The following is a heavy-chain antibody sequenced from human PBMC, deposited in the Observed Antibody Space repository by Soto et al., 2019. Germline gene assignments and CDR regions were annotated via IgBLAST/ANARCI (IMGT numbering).Heavy chain of an antibody. CDR3: ARWGYRRFDY. Sequence: ASVKVSCKASGYTFTGYYMHWVRQAPGQGLEWMGWINPNSGGTNYAQKFQGWVTMTRDTSIRTGYMELSRLRSDDTAVDYCARWGYRRFDYWGQGTLVTVSS. CDR1: GYTFTGYY. CDR2: INPNSGGT. V-gene: IGHV1-2*04. J-gene: IGHJ4*02. D-gene: IGHD6-13*01.